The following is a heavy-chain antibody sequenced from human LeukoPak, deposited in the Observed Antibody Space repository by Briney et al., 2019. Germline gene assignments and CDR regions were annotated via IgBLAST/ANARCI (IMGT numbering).Heavy chain of an antibody. CDR1: GFTFSSYA. CDR2: ISYDGSNK. Sequence: GSLRLSCAASGFTFSSYAMHWVRQAPGKGLEWVAVISYDGSNKYYADSVKGRFTISRDNSKNTLYLQMNSLRAEDTAVYYCAREGYCSSTSCYTGIPDYWGQGTLVTVSS. CDR3: AREGYCSSTSCYTGIPDY. V-gene: IGHV3-30-3*01. D-gene: IGHD2-2*02. J-gene: IGHJ4*02.